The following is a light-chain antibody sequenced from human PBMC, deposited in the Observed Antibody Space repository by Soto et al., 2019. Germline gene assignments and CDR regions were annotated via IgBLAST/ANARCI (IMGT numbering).Light chain of an antibody. CDR3: CSYAGSLYV. Sequence: QSVLTQPASVSGSPGQSITISCTGTSSDVGGYNLVSWYQQHPGKAPKLMIYEVSKRPSGVSNRFSGSKSGNTASLTISGLQAEDEADYYSCSYAGSLYVFGTGTKVPVL. CDR2: EVS. V-gene: IGLV2-23*02. CDR1: SSDVGGYNL. J-gene: IGLJ1*01.